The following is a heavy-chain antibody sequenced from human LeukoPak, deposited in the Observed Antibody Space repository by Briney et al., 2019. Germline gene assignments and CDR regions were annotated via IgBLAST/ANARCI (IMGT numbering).Heavy chain of an antibody. V-gene: IGHV3-21*01. CDR2: ITSSSSYV. Sequence: TGGSLRLSCEASGFSFSTYNMNWVRQAPGQRLEWISSITSSSSYVFYADSVRGRFTISRDNAKNSLYLQIDSLRAEDTAVYYCARDPYSGYYGTYYYYYMDVWGKGTTVTISS. CDR3: ARDPYSGYYGTYYYYYMDV. CDR1: GFSFSTYN. D-gene: IGHD5-12*01. J-gene: IGHJ6*03.